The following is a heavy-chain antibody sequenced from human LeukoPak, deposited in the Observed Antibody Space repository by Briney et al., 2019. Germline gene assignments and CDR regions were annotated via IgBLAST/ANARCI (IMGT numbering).Heavy chain of an antibody. V-gene: IGHV3-74*01. CDR1: GFTFSSYS. CDR2: INSDGSST. D-gene: IGHD2-2*01. Sequence: GGSLRLSCAASGFTFSSYSMNWVRQAPGKGLVRVSRINSDGSSTSYADSVKGRFTISRDNAKNTLYLQMNSLRAEDTAVYYCARRVVVPAAPYYFDYWGQGTLVTVSS. J-gene: IGHJ4*02. CDR3: ARRVVVPAAPYYFDY.